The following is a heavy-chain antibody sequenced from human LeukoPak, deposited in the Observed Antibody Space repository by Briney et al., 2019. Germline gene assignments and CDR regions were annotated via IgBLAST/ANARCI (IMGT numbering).Heavy chain of an antibody. CDR3: SRDGGEGGNSAFDI. CDR1: GFIFSDYI. V-gene: IGHV3-72*01. J-gene: IGHJ3*02. CDR2: IRTRINSSTT. Sequence: QPGGSLRLSCAVSGFIFSDYIMDWVRQAPGKGLEWVGRIRTRINSSTTEYAASVKGRFTISRDDSKNSMYLHMNSLKTEDTAVYHCSRDGGEGGNSAFDIWGQGTMVTVFS. D-gene: IGHD4-23*01.